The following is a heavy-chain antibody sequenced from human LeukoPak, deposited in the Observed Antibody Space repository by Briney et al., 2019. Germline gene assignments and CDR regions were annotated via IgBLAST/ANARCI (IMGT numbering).Heavy chain of an antibody. CDR2: ITRSGGTI. V-gene: IGHV3-48*03. CDR3: ARGPASDFTVTYFDY. Sequence: GGSLRLSCAASGFTFTSHEMNWVRQAPGKELEWVSYITRSGGTIYYADSVKGRFTISRDNAKNSLYLQMSSLRAEDTAVYYCARGPASDFTVTYFDYWGQGTLVTVSS. D-gene: IGHD4-17*01. CDR1: GFTFTSHE. J-gene: IGHJ4*02.